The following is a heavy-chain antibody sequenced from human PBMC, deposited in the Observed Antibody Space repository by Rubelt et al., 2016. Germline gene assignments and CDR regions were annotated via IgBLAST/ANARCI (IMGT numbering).Heavy chain of an antibody. D-gene: IGHD3-10*01. Sequence: EVQLVESGGGLVKPGGSLRLSCAASGFTFSSYSMNWVRQAPGKGLEWVSSISSSSSYIYYADSVKGRFTISRDNTKNSLYLQMNSLRAEDTAVYYCARDRDRSSDYYGMDVWGQGTTVTVSS. J-gene: IGHJ6*02. CDR3: ARDRDRSSDYYGMDV. V-gene: IGHV3-21*01. CDR2: ISSSSSYI. CDR1: GFTFSSYS.